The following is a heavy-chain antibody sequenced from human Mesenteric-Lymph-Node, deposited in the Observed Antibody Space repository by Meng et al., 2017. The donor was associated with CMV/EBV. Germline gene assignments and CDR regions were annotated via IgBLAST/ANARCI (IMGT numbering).Heavy chain of an antibody. V-gene: IGHV3-48*03. CDR1: GFTFSSYE. Sequence: LSLTCAASGFTFSSYEMNWVRQAPGKGREWVSYISSSGSTIYYADSVKGRFTISRDNAKNSLYLQMNSLRAEDTAVYYCARVWVPFYGMDVWGQGTTVTVSS. CDR3: ARVWVPFYGMDV. J-gene: IGHJ6*02. CDR2: ISSSGSTI. D-gene: IGHD1-1*01.